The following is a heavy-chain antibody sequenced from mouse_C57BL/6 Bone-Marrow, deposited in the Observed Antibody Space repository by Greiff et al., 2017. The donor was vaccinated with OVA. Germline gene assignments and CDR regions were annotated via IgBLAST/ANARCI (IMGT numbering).Heavy chain of an antibody. D-gene: IGHD2-4*01. Sequence: VQLQQSGPELVKPGASMKMSCKASGYTFTDYNMHWVKQSHGKSLEWIGYINPNNGGTSYNQKFKGKATLTVNKSSSTAYMELRSLTSEDSAVYYCARRDGYDYTWFAYWGQGTLVTVSA. V-gene: IGHV1-22*01. CDR3: ARRDGYDYTWFAY. J-gene: IGHJ3*01. CDR1: GYTFTDYN. CDR2: INPNNGGT.